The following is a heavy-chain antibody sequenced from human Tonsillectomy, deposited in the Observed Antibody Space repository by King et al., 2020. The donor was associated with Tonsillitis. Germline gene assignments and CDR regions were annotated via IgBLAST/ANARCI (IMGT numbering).Heavy chain of an antibody. CDR2: IYTRGNT. D-gene: IGHD4-23*01. CDR3: ARGGFRVTPFDC. J-gene: IGHJ4*02. Sequence: QLQESGPGLVKPSETLSLTCTVSGGSISGNYWSWIRPPAGKGLEWIGRIYTRGNTDYNPSLKSRVTMSIDTSKNQFSLKLSSVTAADTAVYYCARGGFRVTPFDCWGQGALVTVSS. CDR1: GGSISGNY. V-gene: IGHV4-4*07.